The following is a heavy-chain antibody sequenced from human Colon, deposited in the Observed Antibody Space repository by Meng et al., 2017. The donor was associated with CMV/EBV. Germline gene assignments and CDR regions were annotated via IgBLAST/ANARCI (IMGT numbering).Heavy chain of an antibody. Sequence: SETLSLTCTVSGYSIRSGYYWGWIRQPPGKGLEWIGSVYYSGSTYSNPSLSSRLSISVDRSKNQFFLRLSSVTAADTAVYYCARDRHSEVVIALQGTFDIWGQGTRVTVSS. CDR3: ARDRHSEVVIALQGTFDI. V-gene: IGHV4-38-2*02. D-gene: IGHD2-21*01. J-gene: IGHJ3*02. CDR2: VYYSGST. CDR1: GYSIRSGYY.